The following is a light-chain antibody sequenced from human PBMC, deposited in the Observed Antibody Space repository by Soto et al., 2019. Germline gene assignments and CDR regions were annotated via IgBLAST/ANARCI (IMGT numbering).Light chain of an antibody. CDR2: AAS. V-gene: IGKV1-39*01. CDR3: QQSYSTPIT. CDR1: QSISSW. Sequence: DIQMTQSPSTLSASVGDRVTITCGASQSISSWLAWYQQKPGRAPKLLIYAASSLQSGVPSRFSGSGSGTDFTLTISSLQPEDFATYYCQQSYSTPITFGQGTRLEIK. J-gene: IGKJ5*01.